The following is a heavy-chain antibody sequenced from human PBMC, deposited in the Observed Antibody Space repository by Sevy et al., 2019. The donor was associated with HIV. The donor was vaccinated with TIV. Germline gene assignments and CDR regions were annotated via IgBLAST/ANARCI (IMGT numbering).Heavy chain of an antibody. D-gene: IGHD3-3*01. V-gene: IGHV1-18*01. CDR3: VRGTTFYDFWTGGHY. J-gene: IGHJ4*02. CDR2: ISGFNGDT. Sequence: ASVKVSCKASGYTFTNYAISWVRQAPGQGLEWMGWISGFNGDTKNAEKFQGRFTMTTDTSTKTAYMDLRSLRSDDTAVYYCVRGTTFYDFWTGGHYWGQGTLVTVSS. CDR1: GYTFTNYA.